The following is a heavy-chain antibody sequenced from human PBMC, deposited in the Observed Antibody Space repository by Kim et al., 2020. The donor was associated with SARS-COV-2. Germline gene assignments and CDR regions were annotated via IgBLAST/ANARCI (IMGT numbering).Heavy chain of an antibody. CDR2: ISSSSSYI. V-gene: IGHV3-21*01. Sequence: GGSLRLSCAASGFTFSSYSMNWVRQAPGKGLEWVSSISSSSSYIYYADSVKGRFTISRDNAKNSLYLQMNSLRAEDTAVYYCARVGATPFESDYWGQGTLVTVSS. CDR3: ARVGATPFESDY. J-gene: IGHJ4*02. CDR1: GFTFSSYS. D-gene: IGHD1-26*01.